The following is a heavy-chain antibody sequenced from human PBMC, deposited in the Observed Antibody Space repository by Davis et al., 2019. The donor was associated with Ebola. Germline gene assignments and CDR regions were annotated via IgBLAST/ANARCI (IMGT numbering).Heavy chain of an antibody. Sequence: ASVKLSCKASAYTFTSYAMNWVRHAPGQGLEWLGWINTNTGNPTYAQRFTGRFVFSLDTSVSTAYLQISRLKAEDTAVYYCARGNAAAGGYWGQGTLVTVSS. CDR1: AYTFTSYA. J-gene: IGHJ4*02. CDR2: INTNTGNP. D-gene: IGHD6-13*01. CDR3: ARGNAAAGGY. V-gene: IGHV7-4-1*02.